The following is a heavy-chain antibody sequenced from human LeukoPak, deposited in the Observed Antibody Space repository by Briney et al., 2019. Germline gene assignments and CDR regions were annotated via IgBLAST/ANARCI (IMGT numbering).Heavy chain of an antibody. J-gene: IGHJ6*02. CDR3: ARDTISYGMDV. CDR2: IYYSGST. D-gene: IGHD2-21*01. Sequence: SETLSLTCTVSGGSISSGGYYWSWIRQHPGKGLEWIGYIYYSGSTYYNPSLKSRVTISVDTSKNQFSLKLSSVTAADTAVYYCARDTISYGMDVWGQGTTVTVSS. V-gene: IGHV4-31*03. CDR1: GGSISSGGYY.